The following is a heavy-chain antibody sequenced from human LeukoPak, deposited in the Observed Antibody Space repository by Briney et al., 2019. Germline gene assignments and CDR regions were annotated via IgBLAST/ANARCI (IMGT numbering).Heavy chain of an antibody. J-gene: IGHJ4*02. D-gene: IGHD3-9*01. V-gene: IGHV3-74*01. CDR3: ARVLTGSNRQLDY. CDR1: GFTFSSHW. CDR2: INSDGSST. Sequence: GGSLRLSCAASGFTFSSHWMHWVRQAPGKGLVWVSRINSDGSSTSYADSVRGRFTISRDNAKNTLYLQMNSLRAEDTAVYYCARVLTGSNRQLDYWGQGTLVTVSS.